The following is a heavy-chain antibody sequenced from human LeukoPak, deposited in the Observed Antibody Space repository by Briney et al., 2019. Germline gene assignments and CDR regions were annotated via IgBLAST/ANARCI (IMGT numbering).Heavy chain of an antibody. Sequence: PSQTLSLTCTVSGGSISSGGYYWSWIRQHPGKGLEWIGYIYYSGSTYYNPSLKSRVTISVDTSKNQFSLKLSSVTAADTAVYYCARSPTKYSYGPGDFQHWGQGTLVTVSS. V-gene: IGHV4-31*03. D-gene: IGHD5-18*01. CDR1: GGSISSGGYY. CDR3: ARSPTKYSYGPGDFQH. CDR2: IYYSGST. J-gene: IGHJ1*01.